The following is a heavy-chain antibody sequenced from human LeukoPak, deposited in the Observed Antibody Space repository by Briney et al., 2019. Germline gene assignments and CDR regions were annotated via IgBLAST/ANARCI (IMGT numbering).Heavy chain of an antibody. D-gene: IGHD2-15*01. CDR1: GFTVSSNY. V-gene: IGHV3-66*01. CDR3: ARALCSGGSCYPRWFDP. CDR2: IYSGGST. J-gene: IGHJ5*02. Sequence: PGGSLRLSCAASGFTVSSNYMSWVRQAPGKGLEWVSVIYSGGSTYYADSVKGRFTISRDNSKNTLYLQMNSLRAEDTAVYYCARALCSGGSCYPRWFDPWGQGTLVTVSS.